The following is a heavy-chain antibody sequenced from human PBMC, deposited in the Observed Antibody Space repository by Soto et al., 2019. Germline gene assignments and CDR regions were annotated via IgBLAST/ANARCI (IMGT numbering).Heavy chain of an antibody. D-gene: IGHD3-10*02. CDR3: ARSSVRGWSY. J-gene: IGHJ4*02. V-gene: IGHV4-34*01. CDR2: ITHSGST. CDR1: GGSFSGYY. Sequence: SETLSLTCAVYGGSFSGYYWTWIRQPPGKGLEWIGEITHSGSTNYNPSLRSRVTISVDTSKNQFSLNLNSVTAADAAVYYCARSSVRGWSYWGQGTLVTVSS.